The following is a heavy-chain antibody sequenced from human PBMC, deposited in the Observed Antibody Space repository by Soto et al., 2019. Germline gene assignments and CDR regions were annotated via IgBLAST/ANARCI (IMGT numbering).Heavy chain of an antibody. CDR1: GFTFSTSG. J-gene: IGHJ5*02. V-gene: IGHV3-30*18. D-gene: IGHD6-13*01. CDR2: ISHDGGAT. CDR3: AKDWGSSGWYNWFDP. Sequence: QVQLVESGGGVVQPGRSLRLSCAASGFTFSTSGMHWIRQAPGKGLEWVAMISHDGGATYYVDSVKGRFTISRDTDKNTLHLPMDSLRPEDTATYYCAKDWGSSGWYNWFDPWGQGTLVSVSS.